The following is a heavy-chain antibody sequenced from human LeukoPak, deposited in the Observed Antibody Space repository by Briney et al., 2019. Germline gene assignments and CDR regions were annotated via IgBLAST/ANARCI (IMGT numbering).Heavy chain of an antibody. J-gene: IGHJ4*02. Sequence: GGSLRLSCAASRFTFSSYEMNWVRQAPGKGLEWVSYISTSGSTIYYAGSVKGRFTISRDNAKNSLYLQMNSLRAEDTAVYYCARLPYSSRWYAEVWGQGTLGTVSS. CDR3: ARLPYSSRWYAEV. V-gene: IGHV3-48*03. D-gene: IGHD6-19*01. CDR1: RFTFSSYE. CDR2: ISTSGSTI.